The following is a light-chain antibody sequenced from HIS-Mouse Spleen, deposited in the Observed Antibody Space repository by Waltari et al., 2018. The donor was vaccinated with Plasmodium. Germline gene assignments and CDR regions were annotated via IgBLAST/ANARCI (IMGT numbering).Light chain of an antibody. CDR1: QSVLYSSNNKNY. CDR3: QQYYSTLT. V-gene: IGKV4-1*01. J-gene: IGKJ2*01. Sequence: DIVMTQSPDSLAVSLGERATINCKSSQSVLYSSNNKNYLAWYQQKPGQPPKLLICWASTRESGVPDRFSGSGSGTDFTLTISSLQAEDVAVYYCQQYYSTLTFGQGTKLEIK. CDR2: WAS.